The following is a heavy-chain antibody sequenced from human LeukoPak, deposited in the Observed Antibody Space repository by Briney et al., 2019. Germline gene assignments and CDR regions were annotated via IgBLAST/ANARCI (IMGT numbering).Heavy chain of an antibody. J-gene: IGHJ5*02. V-gene: IGHV3-49*03. D-gene: IGHD6-6*01. Sequence: GGSLRLSCTASGFTFGDYAMSWFRQAPGKGLEWVGFIRSKGYGGTTECAASVKGRFTISRDDSKSIAYLQMNSLKTEDTAVYYCTREGDSGSRGGFDPWGQGTLVTVSS. CDR3: TREGDSGSRGGFDP. CDR2: IRSKGYGGTT. CDR1: GFTFGDYA.